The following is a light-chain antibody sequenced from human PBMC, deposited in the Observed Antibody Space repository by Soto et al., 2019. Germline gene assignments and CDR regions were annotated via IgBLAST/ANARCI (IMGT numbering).Light chain of an antibody. CDR3: QQYNTYPYT. V-gene: IGKV1-5*03. CDR1: QSISNW. J-gene: IGKJ2*01. CDR2: KAS. Sequence: DIQMTQSPSTLSASVGDRVTITCRASQSISNWLAWYQQQPGRAPKLLIYKASSLETGVPSRFSGSGSGTEFTLTISSVQPDDFATYYCQQYNTYPYTFGQGTKREIK.